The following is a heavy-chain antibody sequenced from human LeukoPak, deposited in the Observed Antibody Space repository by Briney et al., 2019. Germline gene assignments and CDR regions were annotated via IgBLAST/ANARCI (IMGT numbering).Heavy chain of an antibody. CDR1: GGSISSGGYS. CDR3: ARDPLYSSGWYGYGMDV. Sequence: SETLSLTCAVSGGSISSGGYSWSWIRQPPGKGLEWIGYIYHSGSTYYNPSLKSRVTISVDTSKNQFSLKLSSVTAADTAVYYCARDPLYSSGWYGYGMDVWGQGTTVTVSS. J-gene: IGHJ6*02. CDR2: IYHSGST. V-gene: IGHV4-30-2*05. D-gene: IGHD6-19*01.